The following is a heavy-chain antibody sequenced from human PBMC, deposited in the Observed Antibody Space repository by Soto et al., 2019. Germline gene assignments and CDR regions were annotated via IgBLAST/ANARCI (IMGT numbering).Heavy chain of an antibody. Sequence: QVQLQESGPGLVKPSQTLSLTCTVSGGSISSGDYYWSWIRQPPGKGLEWIGYIYYSGSTYYNPSLKSRVTISVDTSKNQFSLKLSSVTAADTAVYYCARCYLAAAGTQDGMDVWGQGTTVTVSS. CDR3: ARCYLAAAGTQDGMDV. J-gene: IGHJ6*02. D-gene: IGHD6-13*01. V-gene: IGHV4-30-4*01. CDR1: GGSISSGDYY. CDR2: IYYSGST.